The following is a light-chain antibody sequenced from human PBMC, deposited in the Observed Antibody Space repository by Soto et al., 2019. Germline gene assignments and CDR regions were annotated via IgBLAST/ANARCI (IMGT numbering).Light chain of an antibody. CDR1: QSVRTN. CDR2: GAS. Sequence: EIVMTQSPATLSVSPGERVTLSCWASQSVRTNLAWYQQKPGQAPRLLIYGASTRATGIPARFSGSGSGTEFTLTISSLQSEDFAVYYCQQFSSYPLTFGGGTKVDIK. J-gene: IGKJ4*01. V-gene: IGKV3-15*01. CDR3: QQFSSYPLT.